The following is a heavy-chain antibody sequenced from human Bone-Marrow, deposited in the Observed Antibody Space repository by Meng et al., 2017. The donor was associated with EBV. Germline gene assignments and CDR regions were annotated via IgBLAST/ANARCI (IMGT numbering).Heavy chain of an antibody. CDR1: GYTFSGYY. CDR2: INPNSGGT. D-gene: IGHD3-3*01. CDR3: ARDLTNDYFDY. J-gene: IGHJ4*02. Sequence: VQLVQSGAEVKTPWASVKVSCQASGYTFSGYYMHWVRQAPGQGLEWMGRINPNSGGTNYAQKFQGRVTMSRDTSISTAYMELSRLRSDDTALYYCARDLTNDYFDYWGQGTLVTVSS. V-gene: IGHV1-2*06.